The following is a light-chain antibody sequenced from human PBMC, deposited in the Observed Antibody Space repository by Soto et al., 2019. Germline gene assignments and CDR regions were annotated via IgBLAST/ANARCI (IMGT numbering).Light chain of an antibody. J-gene: IGLJ1*01. V-gene: IGLV2-23*01. CDR3: CSYAGSSTPDV. CDR2: EGS. CDR1: GGDVGNYNL. Sequence: QSALTQPASVSGSPGQSITISCTGTGGDVGNYNLVSWYQQHPGKAPKLMIYEGSKRPSGVSNRFSGSKSGNTASLTISGLQAEDEADYYCCSYAGSSTPDVFGTGTKLTVL.